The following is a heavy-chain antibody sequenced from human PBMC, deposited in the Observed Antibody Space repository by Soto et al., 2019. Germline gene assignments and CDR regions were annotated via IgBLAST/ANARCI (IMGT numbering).Heavy chain of an antibody. Sequence: QLQLQESGSGLVKASQTLSLTCGVSGGSITSSGYFWNWIRQPPGKGLEWVGYIYHSGSTYYNPSLNSRVTISVDGSKNHFSLRLNSVTAADTAVYYCASEGYYGLDVWGQGTTVTVSS. CDR2: IYHSGST. J-gene: IGHJ6*02. V-gene: IGHV4-30-2*01. CDR1: GGSITSSGYF. CDR3: ASEGYYGLDV.